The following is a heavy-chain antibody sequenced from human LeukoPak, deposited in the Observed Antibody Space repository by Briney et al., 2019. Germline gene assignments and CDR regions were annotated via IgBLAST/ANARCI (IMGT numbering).Heavy chain of an antibody. CDR2: IYSGGGT. CDR1: GFTVSSNY. CDR3: ARAVGVTAIHNAFDI. Sequence: GGSLRLSCAAFGFTVSSNYMSWVRQAPGKGLEWVSVIYSGGGTDYADSVKGRFTISRHNSKNTLYLQMNSLRAEDTAVYYCARAVGVTAIHNAFDIWGQGTMVTVSS. J-gene: IGHJ3*02. V-gene: IGHV3-66*02. D-gene: IGHD2-21*02.